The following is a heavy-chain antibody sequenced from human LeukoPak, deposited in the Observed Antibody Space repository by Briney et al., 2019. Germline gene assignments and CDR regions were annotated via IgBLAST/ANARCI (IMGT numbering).Heavy chain of an antibody. Sequence: KPSETLSLTCAVYGGSFSGYYWSWIRQPPGKGLEWIGEINHSGSTNYSPSLKSRVTISVDTSKNQFSLKLSSVTAADTAVYYCARGYSSSWYFRIGWFDPWGQGTLVTVSS. V-gene: IGHV4-34*01. CDR3: ARGYSSSWYFRIGWFDP. J-gene: IGHJ5*02. CDR1: GGSFSGYY. D-gene: IGHD6-13*01. CDR2: INHSGST.